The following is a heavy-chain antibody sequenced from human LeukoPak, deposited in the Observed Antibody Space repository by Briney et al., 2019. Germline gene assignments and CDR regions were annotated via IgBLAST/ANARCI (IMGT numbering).Heavy chain of an antibody. D-gene: IGHD2-2*01. CDR3: ASDPPYTSSSAW. Sequence: GASVKVSCKASGYTFTGYYMHWVRQAPGQGLEWIGWILVGSGNTNYAQMFQERVTLTWDVSTSTAYMVLSSLRSEDTAIYYCASDPPYTSSSAWWGQGTLVTVSS. CDR1: GYTFTGYY. V-gene: IGHV1-58*02. CDR2: ILVGSGNT. J-gene: IGHJ4*02.